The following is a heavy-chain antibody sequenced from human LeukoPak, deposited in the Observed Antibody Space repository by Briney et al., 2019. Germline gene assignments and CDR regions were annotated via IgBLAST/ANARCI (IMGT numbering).Heavy chain of an antibody. Sequence: SQTLSLTCTVSGGSISSGAYYWIWIRQHPGKGLVWIVYIYHSGSTYYNPSLKSRVTISVDTSKNQSSMRLSSVTAAETAVYYCARDHMAAAGYRHFDYWGQGTLVTVSS. D-gene: IGHD6-13*01. CDR2: IYHSGST. CDR1: GGSISSGAYY. CDR3: ARDHMAAAGYRHFDY. V-gene: IGHV4-31*03. J-gene: IGHJ4*02.